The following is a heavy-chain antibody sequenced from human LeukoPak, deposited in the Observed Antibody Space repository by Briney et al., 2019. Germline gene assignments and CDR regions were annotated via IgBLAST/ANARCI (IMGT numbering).Heavy chain of an antibody. J-gene: IGHJ5*02. Sequence: GGSLRLSCAASGSTFSNHWMTWVRQAPGKGLEWVANIKQDGSEKYYVDSAEGRFTISRDNAKNSLYLQMNSLRAEDTAVYYCARGYQSNANWFDPWGQGTLVTVSS. V-gene: IGHV3-7*01. CDR1: GSTFSNHW. CDR2: IKQDGSEK. D-gene: IGHD2-2*01. CDR3: ARGYQSNANWFDP.